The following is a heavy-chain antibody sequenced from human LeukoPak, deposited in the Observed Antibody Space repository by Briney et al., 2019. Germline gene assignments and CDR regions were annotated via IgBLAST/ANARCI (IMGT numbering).Heavy chain of an antibody. CDR2: ISGSGGST. CDR1: GFTFSSYA. J-gene: IGHJ3*02. CDR3: ANTVVVPAAMGYDFWSGLYAFDI. V-gene: IGHV3-23*01. D-gene: IGHD2-2*01. Sequence: GGSLRLSCAASGFTFSSYAMSWVRQAPGKGLEWVSAISGSGGSTYYADSVKGRFTISRDNSKNTLYLQMNSLRAEDTAVYYCANTVVVPAAMGYDFWSGLYAFDIWGQGTMVTVPS.